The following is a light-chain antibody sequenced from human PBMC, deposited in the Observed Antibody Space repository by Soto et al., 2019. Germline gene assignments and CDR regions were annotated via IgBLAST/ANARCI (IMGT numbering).Light chain of an antibody. J-gene: IGKJ1*01. Sequence: VMTESPSTLSVSPGERATLSCWASQSVRSSLAWYQQKPGQAPRLLIYDASARATDIPARFSGSGSGTEFTLTISSLQSEDSAVYYCQQYNNLPGTFGQGTKVDI. V-gene: IGKV3-15*01. CDR3: QQYNNLPGT. CDR1: QSVRSS. CDR2: DAS.